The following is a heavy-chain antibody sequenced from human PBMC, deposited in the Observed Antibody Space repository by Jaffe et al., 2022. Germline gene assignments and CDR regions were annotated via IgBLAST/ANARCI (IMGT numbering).Heavy chain of an antibody. D-gene: IGHD3-10*01. J-gene: IGHJ4*02. V-gene: IGHV2-5*01. Sequence: QITLKESGPTLVKPTQTLTLTCTFSGFSLTTSPVGVGWVRQPPGKALEWLALIYWHHDKRYSPSLKSRLTITEDTSKNQVVLTMTNMDPADTATYYCTRSPNVGSGSYSYIDNWGQGTLVTVSS. CDR3: TRSPNVGSGSYSYIDN. CDR2: IYWHHDK. CDR1: GFSLTTSPVG.